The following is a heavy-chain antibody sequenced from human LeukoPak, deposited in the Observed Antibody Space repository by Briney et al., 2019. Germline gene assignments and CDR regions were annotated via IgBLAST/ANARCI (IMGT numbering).Heavy chain of an antibody. CDR1: GGSISRGDYY. CDR2: IYYSGST. D-gene: IGHD3-10*01. Sequence: PSQTLSLTCTVSGGSISRGDYYWSWIRQPPGKGLEWIGYIYYSGSTDYNPSLKSRVTISVDTSKNQFSLKLSSVTAADTAVYYCRAGLSFGEYDYWGQGTLVTVSS. V-gene: IGHV4-30-4*03. CDR3: RAGLSFGEYDY. J-gene: IGHJ4*02.